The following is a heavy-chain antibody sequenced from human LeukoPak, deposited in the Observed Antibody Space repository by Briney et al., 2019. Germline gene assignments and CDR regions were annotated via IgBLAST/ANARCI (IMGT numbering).Heavy chain of an antibody. CDR2: IDWNVGGT. D-gene: IGHD3-10*01. CDR3: ERDLYGSGSYYYYYYGMDV. CDR1: GFTLDDYV. J-gene: IGHJ6*02. V-gene: IGHV3-20*04. Sequence: GGSRRLSCAASGFTLDDYVMTWVRQAPGKGLEWDSGIDWNVGGTVYADSVKGRFTISRDNAKNSLYLQMNSLRAEDTALYYCERDLYGSGSYYYYYYGMDVWGQGTTVTVSS.